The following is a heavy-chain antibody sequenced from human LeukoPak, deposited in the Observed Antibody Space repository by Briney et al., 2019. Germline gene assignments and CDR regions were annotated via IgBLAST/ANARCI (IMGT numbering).Heavy chain of an antibody. CDR1: GFTFSNAW. V-gene: IGHV3-15*01. D-gene: IGHD3-16*01. CDR2: IKSKTDGGTT. Sequence: SGGSLRLSCAASGFTFSNAWMSWVRQAPGKGLEWVGRIKSKTDGGTTDYAAPVKGRFTISRDDSKNTLYLQMNRLKTEDTAVYSCTTDGGYYGMDVWGKGTTVTVSS. CDR3: TTDGGYYGMDV. J-gene: IGHJ6*04.